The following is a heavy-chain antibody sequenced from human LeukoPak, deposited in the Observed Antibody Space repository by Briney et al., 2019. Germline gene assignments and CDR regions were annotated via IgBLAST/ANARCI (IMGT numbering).Heavy chain of an antibody. V-gene: IGHV1-69*05. CDR2: IIPIFGTA. CDR1: GGTFSSYA. D-gene: IGHD6-19*01. J-gene: IGHJ4*02. Sequence: GASVKVSCKASGGTFSSYAIIWVRQAPGQGLEWMGGIIPIFGTANYAQKFQGRVTITTDESTSTAYMELSSLRSEDTAVYYCASSGWGGPPGYWGQGTLVTVSS. CDR3: ASSGWGGPPGY.